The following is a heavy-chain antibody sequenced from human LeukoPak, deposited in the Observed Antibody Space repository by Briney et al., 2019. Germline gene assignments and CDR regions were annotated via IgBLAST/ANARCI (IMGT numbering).Heavy chain of an antibody. CDR2: ISYDGSNK. CDR3: AREGRIYY. Sequence: HPGGSLRLSCAASGFTFSSYAMHWVRQAPGKGLEWVAVISYDGSNKYYADSVKGRFTISRDNSKNTLYLQMNSLRAEDTAAYYCAREGRIYYWGQGTLVTVSS. D-gene: IGHD2-15*01. CDR1: GFTFSSYA. J-gene: IGHJ4*02. V-gene: IGHV3-30-3*01.